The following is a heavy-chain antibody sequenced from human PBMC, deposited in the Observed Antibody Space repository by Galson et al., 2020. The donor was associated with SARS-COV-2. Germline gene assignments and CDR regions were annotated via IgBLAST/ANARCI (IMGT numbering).Heavy chain of an antibody. Sequence: GESLKISCKGSGYSFTSYWIGWVRQMPGKGLEWMGIIYPGDSDTRYSPSFQGQVTISADKSISTAYLQWSSLKASDTAMYYCASLKYIAVAAPGAFDIWGQGTMVTVSS. CDR3: ASLKYIAVAAPGAFDI. D-gene: IGHD6-19*01. V-gene: IGHV5-51*01. CDR1: GYSFTSYW. CDR2: IYPGDSDT. J-gene: IGHJ3*02.